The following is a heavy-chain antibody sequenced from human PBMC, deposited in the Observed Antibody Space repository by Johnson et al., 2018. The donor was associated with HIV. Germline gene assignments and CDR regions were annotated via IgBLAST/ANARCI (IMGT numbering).Heavy chain of an antibody. CDR2: ISYDGSNK. CDR1: GFTFSSYA. V-gene: IGHV3-30-3*01. CDR3: ARDPEYSSSYDAFDI. D-gene: IGHD6-6*01. J-gene: IGHJ3*02. Sequence: VQVVESGGGVVQPGRSLRLSCAASGFTFSSYAMHWVRQAPGKGLEWVAVISYDGSNKYYADSVKGRFTISRDNSKNTLYLQMNSLRAEDTAVYYCARDPEYSSSYDAFDIWGQGTMVTVSS.